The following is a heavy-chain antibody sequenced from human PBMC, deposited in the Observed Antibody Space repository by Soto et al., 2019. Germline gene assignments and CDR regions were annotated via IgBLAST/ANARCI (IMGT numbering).Heavy chain of an antibody. CDR3: ARAQTPTDSDY. Sequence: QVQLVQSGAEVKKPGASVKVYCKASGYTFTNYGLTWVRQAPGQGLEWMGWINTYNGKTNSAQRLQGRVTMTTDTSTNTAYMDLRSLTSDDTAVYYCARAQTPTDSDYWGQGTLVTVSS. V-gene: IGHV1-18*01. CDR1: GYTFTNYG. CDR2: INTYNGKT. D-gene: IGHD4-4*01. J-gene: IGHJ4*02.